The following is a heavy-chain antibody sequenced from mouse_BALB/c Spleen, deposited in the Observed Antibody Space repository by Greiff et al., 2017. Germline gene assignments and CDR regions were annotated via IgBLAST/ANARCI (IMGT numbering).Heavy chain of an antibody. J-gene: IGHJ4*01. CDR1: GFTFNTYA. CDR3: VRENYGKAMDY. CDR2: IRSKSNNYAT. Sequence: EVKLMESGGGLVQPKGSLKLSCAASGFTFNTYAMHWVCQAPGKGLEWVARIRSKSNNYATYYADSVKDRFTISRDDSQSMLYLQMNNLKTEDTAMYYCVRENYGKAMDYWGQGTSVTVSS. D-gene: IGHD1-1*01. V-gene: IGHV10-3*03.